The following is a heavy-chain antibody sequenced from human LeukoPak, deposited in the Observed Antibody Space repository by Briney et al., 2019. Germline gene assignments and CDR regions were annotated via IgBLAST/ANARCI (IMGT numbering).Heavy chain of an antibody. CDR3: ASYVVVVAATGY. J-gene: IGHJ4*02. CDR1: GGSISSSSYY. Sequence: PSETLSLTCTVSGGSISSSSYYWGWIRQPPGKGLEWIGSIYYSGSTYYKPSLKSRVTISVDTSKNQFSLKLSSVTAADTAAYYCASYVVVVAATGYWGQGTLVTVSS. CDR2: IYYSGST. D-gene: IGHD2-15*01. V-gene: IGHV4-39*01.